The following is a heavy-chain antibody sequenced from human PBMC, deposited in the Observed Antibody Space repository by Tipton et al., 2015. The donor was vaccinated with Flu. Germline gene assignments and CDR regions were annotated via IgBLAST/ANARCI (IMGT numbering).Heavy chain of an antibody. D-gene: IGHD6-13*01. CDR2: INLSGSP. Sequence: LRLSCAVYGGSFRGYYWSWIRQPPGKGLEWIGEINLSGSPNYNPSLRSRVTMSVDTSKNQFSLKLSSVTAADTAVYYCARGIYISSSWYVGRGDPNKNDYWGQGTLVTVSS. J-gene: IGHJ4*02. CDR1: GGSFRGYY. V-gene: IGHV4-34*01. CDR3: ARGIYISSSWYVGRGDPNKNDY.